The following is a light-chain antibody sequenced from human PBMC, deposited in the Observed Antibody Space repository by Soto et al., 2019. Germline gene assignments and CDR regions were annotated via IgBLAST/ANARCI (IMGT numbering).Light chain of an antibody. CDR1: QSILYSSNNKNY. V-gene: IGKV4-1*01. J-gene: IGKJ1*01. CDR3: QQYFTSSWT. Sequence: IVMTQSPDSLAVSLGERATINCKSSQSILYSSNNKNYLAWFQQRPGQPPRPLLYWASTRESGVSDRFNGSGSGTDFTLTISSLQAEDAAVYYCQQYFTSSWTFGQGTKVDI. CDR2: WAS.